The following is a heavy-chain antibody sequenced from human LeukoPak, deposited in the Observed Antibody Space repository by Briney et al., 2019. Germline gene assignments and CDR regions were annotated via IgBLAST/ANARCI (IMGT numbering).Heavy chain of an antibody. CDR3: ARGDLEQQLVH. Sequence: GSSVKVSCKASGGTFSSYAISWVRQAPGQGLEWMGRIIPIFGTANYAQKFQGRVTITTYESKSTAYMELSSLRSEDTAVYYCARGDLEQQLVHWGQGTLVTVSS. D-gene: IGHD6-13*01. CDR1: GGTFSSYA. V-gene: IGHV1-69*05. J-gene: IGHJ1*01. CDR2: IIPIFGTA.